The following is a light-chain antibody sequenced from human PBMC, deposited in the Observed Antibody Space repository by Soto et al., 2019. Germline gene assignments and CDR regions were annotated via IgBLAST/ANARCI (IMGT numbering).Light chain of an antibody. CDR1: WYNIGKNL. Sequence: QLVLTQPPSASGTPGQTVTISCSGGWYNIGKNLGYWYQQLPGTAPKLLIYMTNQRPSGVPDRFSGSKSGSSASLAVSGLRSEDEAVYYCAAWDDSLRAWVFGGGTKVTVL. V-gene: IGLV1-47*01. CDR3: AAWDDSLRAWV. J-gene: IGLJ3*02. CDR2: MTN.